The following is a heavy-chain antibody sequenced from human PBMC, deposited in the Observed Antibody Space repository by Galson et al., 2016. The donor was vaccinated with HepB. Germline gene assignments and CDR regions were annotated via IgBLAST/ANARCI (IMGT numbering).Heavy chain of an antibody. CDR3: ARDTGVVPCFDP. Sequence: PLRLSCAASGFTFSGYTMNWARQAPGKGLEWVSHISSDGTSTQYAASVKGRLTISRENAKNSLYLQMTSLGDEDTGLYCCARDTGVVPCFDPWGQGTLVTVSS. CDR2: ISSDGTST. V-gene: IGHV3-48*02. D-gene: IGHD2-15*01. J-gene: IGHJ5*02. CDR1: GFTFSGYT.